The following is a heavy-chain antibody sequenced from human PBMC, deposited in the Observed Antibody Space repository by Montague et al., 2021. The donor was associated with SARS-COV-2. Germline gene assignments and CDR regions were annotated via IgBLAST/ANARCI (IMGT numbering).Heavy chain of an antibody. CDR3: ARERQEVGIYCDP. D-gene: IGHD1-1*01. J-gene: IGHJ5*02. V-gene: IGHV4-39*07. Sequence: SETLSLTCTVSGGSMSTVNYYWGWVRQTPGKGLDWVGSISYSGATYYNPSLETRVSISRDTSKSQFSLELRSVTAADTAVYYCARERQEVGIYCDPWGHGTLVTVSS. CDR2: ISYSGAT. CDR1: GGSMSTVNYY.